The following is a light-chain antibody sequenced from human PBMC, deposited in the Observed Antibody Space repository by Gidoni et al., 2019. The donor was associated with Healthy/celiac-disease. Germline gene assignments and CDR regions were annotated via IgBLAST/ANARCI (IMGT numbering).Light chain of an antibody. CDR3: QQYYSTPRT. Sequence: DILMTQSPDPLAVSLGERATINCKSSQSVLYSSNNKNYLAWYQQKPGQPPKLLIYWASTRESGVPDRFSGSGSGTDFTLTISSLQAEDVAVYYCQQYYSTPRTFGPGTKVDIK. CDR1: QSVLYSSNNKNY. V-gene: IGKV4-1*01. J-gene: IGKJ3*01. CDR2: WAS.